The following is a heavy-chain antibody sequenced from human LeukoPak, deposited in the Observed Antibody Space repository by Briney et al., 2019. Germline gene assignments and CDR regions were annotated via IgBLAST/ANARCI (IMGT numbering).Heavy chain of an antibody. CDR1: GGTXSXYA. Sequence: ASVKVSCKASGGTXSXYAXXWVXXAPGXXXXXMGGIIPIFGKATYXTKFQGRVPITADESTSTAYMELSSLRSEDTAVYYXARGAAVAGYFDYWGQGTLVTVSS. D-gene: IGHD6-19*01. CDR3: ARGAAVAGYFDY. J-gene: IGHJ4*02. V-gene: IGHV1-69*13. CDR2: IIPIFGKA.